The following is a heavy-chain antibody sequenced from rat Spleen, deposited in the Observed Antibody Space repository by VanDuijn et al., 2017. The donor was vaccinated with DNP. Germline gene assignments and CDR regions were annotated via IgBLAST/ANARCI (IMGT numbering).Heavy chain of an antibody. J-gene: IGHJ2*01. V-gene: IGHV3-4*01. CDR1: GYTITSSY. CDR3: ASLSLDS. Sequence: EVQLQESGPGLVKPSQSLSLTCSVTGYTITSSYDWNWIRKFPGNKMEWMGYISYSGNTNYNPSLKSRISITRDTSKNQFFLHLNSLTPEDTATYSFASLSLDSWGQGIMFTVSS. CDR2: ISYSGNT.